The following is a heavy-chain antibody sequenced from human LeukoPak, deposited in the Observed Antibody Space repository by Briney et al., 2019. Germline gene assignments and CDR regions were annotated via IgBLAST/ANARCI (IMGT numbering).Heavy chain of an antibody. CDR3: AREGPGAFDI. J-gene: IGHJ3*02. Sequence: SETLSLTCSVSGHSLNSGYYWGWIRQPPGKGLEWIGSIYHTGSSYYNPSLKSRVTISVDTSKNQFSLKLSSVTAADTAVYYCAREGPGAFDIWGQGTMVTVSS. CDR1: GHSLNSGYY. V-gene: IGHV4-38-2*02. CDR2: IYHTGSS.